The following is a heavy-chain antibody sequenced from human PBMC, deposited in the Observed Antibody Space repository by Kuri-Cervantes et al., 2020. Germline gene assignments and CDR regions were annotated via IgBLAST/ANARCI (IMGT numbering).Heavy chain of an antibody. CDR3: ASLDNYNFGH. J-gene: IGHJ4*02. CDR1: GGSISSSNW. CDR2: INHSGST. Sequence: SETLSLTCAVSGGSISSSNWWSWVRQPPGKGLEWIGEINHSGSTNYNPSLKSRVTISVDTSKNQFSLTLNSVTAADTAVYYCASLDNYNFGHWGQGTLVTVSS. V-gene: IGHV4-4*02. D-gene: IGHD5-24*01.